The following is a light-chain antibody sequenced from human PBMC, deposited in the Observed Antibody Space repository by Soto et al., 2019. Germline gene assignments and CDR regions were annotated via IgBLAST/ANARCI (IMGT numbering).Light chain of an antibody. Sequence: EIVLTQSPATLSVSPGERSTLSCMAIQSVSSNLAWYQQKPGQAPRLLIYGASTRATGIPARFSGSGSGTEFTLTISSLQSEDFELYYCQQYNNWPQTFGQGTKVDTK. CDR1: QSVSSN. V-gene: IGKV3-15*01. J-gene: IGKJ1*01. CDR3: QQYNNWPQT. CDR2: GAS.